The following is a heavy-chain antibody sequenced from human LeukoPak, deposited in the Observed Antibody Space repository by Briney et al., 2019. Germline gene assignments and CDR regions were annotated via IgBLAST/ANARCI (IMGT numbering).Heavy chain of an antibody. CDR1: GGPISSSSYY. CDR3: ARQFYYDSGGSHY. J-gene: IGHJ4*02. Sequence: PSETLSLTCTVSGGPISSSSYYWGWIRQPPGKGLEWIGSIFYSGSTYYNPSLESRVTISVDTSKNQFSLKLSSVTAADTAVHYCARQFYYDSGGSHYWGQGTLVTASS. D-gene: IGHD3-22*01. CDR2: IFYSGST. V-gene: IGHV4-39*01.